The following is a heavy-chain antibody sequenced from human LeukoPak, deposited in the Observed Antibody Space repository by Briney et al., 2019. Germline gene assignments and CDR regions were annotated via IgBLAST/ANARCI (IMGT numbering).Heavy chain of an antibody. D-gene: IGHD3-22*01. CDR1: GYRFTGHY. CDR2: INPNSGGK. Sequence: ASVKVSCKASGYRFTGHYMHWVRQAPGQGLEWMGWINPNSGGKNYAQKLVDRFTMNRDTSISTAYMEVSSLRFDDTAVYYCERGDMIDEDWGQGTLVTVSS. V-gene: IGHV1-2*02. CDR3: ERGDMIDED. J-gene: IGHJ4*02.